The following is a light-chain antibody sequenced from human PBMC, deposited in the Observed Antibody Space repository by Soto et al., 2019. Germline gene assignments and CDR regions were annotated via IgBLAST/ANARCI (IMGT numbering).Light chain of an antibody. CDR2: GAT. CDR1: QTISIY. CDR3: QESDSFPYT. V-gene: IGKV1-39*01. Sequence: DIRMTQSPSSLSASVGDRVTITCRASQTISIYLNWYQVKPGKAPNLLIYGATRLQTGVPSRFTGSAAGTEFSLTITSLQPEDLATYFCQESDSFPYTFGQGTKREIK. J-gene: IGKJ2*01.